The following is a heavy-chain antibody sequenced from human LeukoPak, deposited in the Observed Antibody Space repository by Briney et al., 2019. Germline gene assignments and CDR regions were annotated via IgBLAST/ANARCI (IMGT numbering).Heavy chain of an antibody. CDR2: IYYSGST. J-gene: IGHJ4*02. V-gene: IGHV4-59*01. D-gene: IGHD5-12*01. CDR1: GGSISSYY. CDR3: ARGATMDFDY. Sequence: SETLSLTCTVSGGSISSYYWSWIRQPPGKGLEWIGYIYYSGSTNYNPSLKSRVTISVDTSKNQFTLKLSSVTAADTAVYYCARGATMDFDYWGQGTLVTVSS.